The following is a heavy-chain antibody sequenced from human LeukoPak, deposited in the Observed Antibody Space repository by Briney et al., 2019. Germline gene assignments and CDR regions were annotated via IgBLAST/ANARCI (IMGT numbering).Heavy chain of an antibody. J-gene: IGHJ6*02. CDR2: IYHSGST. Sequence: SQTLSLTCTVSGGSISSGGYYWSWIRQPPGKGPEWIGYIYHSGSTYYNPSLRSRVTISVDRSKNQFSLKLSSVTAADTAVYYCARGWHRTVRYTSVYGMDVWGQGTTVTVSS. D-gene: IGHD2-2*02. CDR3: ARGWHRTVRYTSVYGMDV. CDR1: GGSISSGGYY. V-gene: IGHV4-30-2*01.